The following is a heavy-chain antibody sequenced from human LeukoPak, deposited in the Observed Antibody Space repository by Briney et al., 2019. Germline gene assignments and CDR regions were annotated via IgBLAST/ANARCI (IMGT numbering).Heavy chain of an antibody. CDR3: ARLRYYAMDV. V-gene: IGHV3-23*01. CDR1: GFTFSSYA. CDR2: ISGSGGST. Sequence: GGSLRLSCAASGFTFSSYAMSWVRQAPGKGLEWVSAISGSGGSTYYADSVKGRFTISRDNSKNSLYLQMNSLRAEDTAVYYCARLRYYAMDVWGQGTTVTASS. J-gene: IGHJ6*02.